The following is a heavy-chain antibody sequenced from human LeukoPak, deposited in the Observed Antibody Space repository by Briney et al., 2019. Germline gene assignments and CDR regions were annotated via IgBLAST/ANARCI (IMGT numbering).Heavy chain of an antibody. D-gene: IGHD1-26*01. CDR2: ISSRSSTI. V-gene: IGHV3-48*02. J-gene: IGHJ3*02. CDR1: GFTFSSYS. Sequence: GGSLRLSCAASGFTFSSYSMNWVRQAPGKGLEWVSYISSRSSTIYYADSVKGRFTISRDNAKNSLYLQMNSLRDEDTAVYYCAREGGSLTIDAFDIWGQGTMVTASS. CDR3: AREGGSLTIDAFDI.